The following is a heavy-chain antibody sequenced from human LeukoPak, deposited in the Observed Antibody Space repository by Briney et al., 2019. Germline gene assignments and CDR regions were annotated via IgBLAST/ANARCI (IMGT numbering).Heavy chain of an antibody. CDR3: ARGSTYYDFWSGYRKPFYYYYGMDV. V-gene: IGHV4-4*07. Sequence: SETLSLTCTVSGGSISSYYWGWIRQPAGKGLEWIGRIYTSGSTNYNPSLKSRVTMSVDTSKNQFSLKLSSVTAADTAVYYCARGSTYYDFWSGYRKPFYYYYGMDVWGQGTTVTVSS. D-gene: IGHD3-3*01. CDR2: IYTSGST. J-gene: IGHJ6*02. CDR1: GGSISSYY.